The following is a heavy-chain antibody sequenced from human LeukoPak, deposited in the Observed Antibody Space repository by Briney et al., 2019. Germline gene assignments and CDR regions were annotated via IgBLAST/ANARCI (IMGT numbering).Heavy chain of an antibody. CDR3: ARRSELSIAAAGSRYYFDY. J-gene: IGHJ4*02. CDR2: ISSSSSYI. CDR1: GFTFSSYI. Sequence: GGSLTLSCAASGFTFSSYIMNWVRQAPGKGLEWVSSISSSSSYIYYADSAKGRFTISRDNAKNSLYLQMNSLRAEDTAVYYCARRSELSIAAAGSRYYFDYWGQGTLVTVSS. V-gene: IGHV3-21*01. D-gene: IGHD6-13*01.